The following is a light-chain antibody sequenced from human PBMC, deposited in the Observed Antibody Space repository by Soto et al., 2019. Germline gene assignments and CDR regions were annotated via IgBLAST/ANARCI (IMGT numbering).Light chain of an antibody. V-gene: IGKV1-27*01. CDR1: QGISNY. J-gene: IGKJ1*01. CDR3: QRYNSAPWA. Sequence: DIQMTQSPSSLSASVGDRVTITCRASQGISNYLAWYQQKPGKVPTLLISAASTLQSGVPSRFSGSGSGTDFTLTISSRQPEDVATYYCQRYNSAPWAFGQGTKVEIK. CDR2: AAS.